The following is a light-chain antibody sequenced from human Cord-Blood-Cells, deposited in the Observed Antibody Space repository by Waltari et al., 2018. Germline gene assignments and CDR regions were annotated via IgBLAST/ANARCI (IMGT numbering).Light chain of an antibody. CDR2: EVS. V-gene: IGLV2-18*02. J-gene: IGLJ2*01. CDR1: SSDVGSYNR. CDR3: SSYTSSSTVPVV. Sequence: QSALTQPPSVSGSPGQSVTISCTGTSSDVGSYNRVSWYQQPPGTAPKLMIKEVSNRPSGFPGRFSGSKSGNTASLTLSGLQAEDEADYYCSSYTSSSTVPVVFGGGTKLTVL.